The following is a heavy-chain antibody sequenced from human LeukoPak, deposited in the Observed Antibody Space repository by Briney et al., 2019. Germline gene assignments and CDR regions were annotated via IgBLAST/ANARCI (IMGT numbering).Heavy chain of an antibody. D-gene: IGHD3-3*01. CDR3: ARGRAPYYDFWSGYWYYFDY. CDR1: GGSFSGYY. Sequence: SQTLSLTCAVYGGSFSGYYSSWIRQPPGKGLEWIGEINHSGSTNYNPSLKSRVTISVDTSKNQFSLKLSSVTAADTAVNYCARGRAPYYDFWSGYWYYFDYWGQGTLVTVSS. J-gene: IGHJ4*02. V-gene: IGHV4-34*01. CDR2: INHSGST.